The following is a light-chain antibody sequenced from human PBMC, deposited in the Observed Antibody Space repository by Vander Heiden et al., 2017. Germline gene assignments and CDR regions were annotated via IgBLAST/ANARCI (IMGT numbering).Light chain of an antibody. CDR1: QSVSSSY. CDR3: QQYGSSPRT. CDR2: GAS. Sequence: EIVLTLSPVTLSLSPGERATLSCRASQSVSSSYLAWYQQKPGQAPRLLIYGASSRATGIPDRFSGSGSGTDFTLTISRLEPEDFAVYYCQQYGSSPRTFGQGTKLEIK. J-gene: IGKJ2*01. V-gene: IGKV3-20*01.